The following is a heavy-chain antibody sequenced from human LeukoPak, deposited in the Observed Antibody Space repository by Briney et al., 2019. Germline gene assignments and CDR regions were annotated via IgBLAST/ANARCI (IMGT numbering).Heavy chain of an antibody. CDR2: INPSGGST. V-gene: IGHV1-46*04. Sequence: ASVKVSCKASGYTFTSYYMHWVRQAPGQGLEWMGIINPSGGSTSYADSVKGRFTISRDNSKNTLYLQMNSLRAEDTAVYYCAKSDSSGWYGAFDIWGQGTMVTVSS. CDR1: GYTFTSYY. D-gene: IGHD6-19*01. CDR3: AKSDSSGWYGAFDI. J-gene: IGHJ3*02.